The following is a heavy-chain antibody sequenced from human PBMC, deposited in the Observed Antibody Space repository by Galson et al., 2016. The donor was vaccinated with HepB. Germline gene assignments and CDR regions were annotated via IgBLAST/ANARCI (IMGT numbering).Heavy chain of an antibody. J-gene: IGHJ5*02. V-gene: IGHV1-69*13. Sequence: SVKVSCKASGGTFSSYAISWVRQAPGQGLEWMGGIIPIFGTANYAQKFQGRVTITADESTSTAYMELSSLRSEDTAVYYCATSGYSGYGRWFDPWGQGTLVTVSS. CDR1: GGTFSSYA. CDR3: ATSGYSGYGRWFDP. D-gene: IGHD5-12*01. CDR2: IIPIFGTA.